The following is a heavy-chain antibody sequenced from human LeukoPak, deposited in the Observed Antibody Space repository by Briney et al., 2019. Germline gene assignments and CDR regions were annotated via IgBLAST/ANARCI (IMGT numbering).Heavy chain of an antibody. CDR3: ARGYYYDSSGTTGSLNY. CDR1: GYTFTSYG. Sequence: ASVKVSCKASGYTFTSYGISWVRQAPGQGLEWMGWISAYNGNTNYAQKLQGRVTMTTDTSTSTAYMELRSLRSDDTAVYYCARGYYYDSSGTTGSLNYWGQGTLVTVSS. J-gene: IGHJ4*02. CDR2: ISAYNGNT. V-gene: IGHV1-18*01. D-gene: IGHD3-22*01.